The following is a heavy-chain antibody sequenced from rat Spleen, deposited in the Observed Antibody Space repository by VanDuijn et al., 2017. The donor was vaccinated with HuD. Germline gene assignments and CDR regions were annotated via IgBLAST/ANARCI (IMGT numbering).Heavy chain of an antibody. J-gene: IGHJ4*01. CDR2: INTGGGNT. Sequence: EVQLVESGGGLVQPGRSMKLSCVVSGFTYSNYYMAWVRQAPTKGLEWVASINTGGGNTYYRGSVKGRFTISRDSAKSTLYLQMNSLRSEDTATYFCTRENYYSHVMDAWGQGASVTVSS. CDR1: GFTYSNYY. CDR3: TRENYYSHVMDA. D-gene: IGHD1-2*01. V-gene: IGHV5-25*01.